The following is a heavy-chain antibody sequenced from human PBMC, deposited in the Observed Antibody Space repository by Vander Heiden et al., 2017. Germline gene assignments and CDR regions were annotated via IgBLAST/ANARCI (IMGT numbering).Heavy chain of an antibody. J-gene: IGHJ4*02. Sequence: EVQLLESGGGLVQPGGSLRLSCAASGFTFSTYAISWVRQAPGKGLGWVSAISGSGGSTYYADSVKGRFTISRDNSKNTLYLQMNSLRAEDTTVYYCAKNYDFWSGYSLGYFDYWGQGTLVTVSS. V-gene: IGHV3-23*01. CDR1: GFTFSTYA. CDR2: ISGSGGST. CDR3: AKNYDFWSGYSLGYFDY. D-gene: IGHD3-3*01.